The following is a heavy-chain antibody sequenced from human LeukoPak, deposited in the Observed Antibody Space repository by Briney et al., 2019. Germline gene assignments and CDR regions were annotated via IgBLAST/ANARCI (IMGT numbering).Heavy chain of an antibody. Sequence: PGGSLRLSCAASGFTFSSYSMNWVRQAPGKGLEWVSYISSSSSTIYYADSVKGRFTISRDNAKNSLYLQTNSLRAEDTAVYYCARERVLRGYDIDYWGQGTLVTVSS. CDR1: GFTFSSYS. CDR2: ISSSSSTI. V-gene: IGHV3-48*01. CDR3: ARERVLRGYDIDY. J-gene: IGHJ4*02. D-gene: IGHD5-12*01.